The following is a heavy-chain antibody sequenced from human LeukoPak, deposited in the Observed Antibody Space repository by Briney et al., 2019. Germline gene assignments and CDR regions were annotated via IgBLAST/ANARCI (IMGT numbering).Heavy chain of an antibody. Sequence: SETLSLTCTVSGGSISSYYWSWIRQPAGKGLEWIGRIYTSGSTNYNPSLKSRVTTSVDTSKNQFSLKLSSVTAADTAVYYCARDGAAAGAYYYGMDVWGQGTTVTVSS. D-gene: IGHD6-13*01. CDR1: GGSISSYY. J-gene: IGHJ6*02. CDR3: ARDGAAAGAYYYGMDV. V-gene: IGHV4-4*07. CDR2: IYTSGST.